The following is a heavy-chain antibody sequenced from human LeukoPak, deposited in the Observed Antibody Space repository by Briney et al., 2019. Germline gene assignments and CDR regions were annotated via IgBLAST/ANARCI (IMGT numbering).Heavy chain of an antibody. V-gene: IGHV3-30*02. J-gene: IGHJ4*02. Sequence: PGGSLRLSCAASGFTFSSYGMHWVRQAPGKGLEWVAFIRYDGSNKYYADSVKGRFTISRDNSKNTLYLQMNSLRAEDTAVYYCAKVPTGTPFGYFDYWGQGTLVTVSS. CDR3: AKVPTGTPFGYFDY. CDR1: GFTFSSYG. D-gene: IGHD1-1*01. CDR2: IRYDGSNK.